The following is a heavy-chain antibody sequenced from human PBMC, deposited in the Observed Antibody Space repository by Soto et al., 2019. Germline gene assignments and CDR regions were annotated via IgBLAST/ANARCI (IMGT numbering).Heavy chain of an antibody. V-gene: IGHV1-69*01. CDR3: ARRGCGSSWPRELRYYHCGMDV. CDR2: VIPIFGTA. J-gene: IGHJ6*02. Sequence: QVQLVQSGAEVKKPGCSVKVSCKASGGTFSSYAISWVRQAPGQVLEWMGGVIPIFGTANYAQKLQGRVTITAERSTSTDSMELSSLRAEDTAVYYCARRGCGSSWPRELRYYHCGMDVWGQGTTVTLPS. D-gene: IGHD6-13*01. CDR1: GGTFSSYA.